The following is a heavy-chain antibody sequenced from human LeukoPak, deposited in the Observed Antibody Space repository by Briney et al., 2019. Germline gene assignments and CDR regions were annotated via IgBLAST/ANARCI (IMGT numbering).Heavy chain of an antibody. V-gene: IGHV4-4*07. CDR3: ARHLSVAVTFDY. Sequence: SETLSLTCTVSGGSISIYYWSWIRQPAGKGLEWIGRIYTSGSTNYNPSLKSRVTMSVDTSKNQFSLKLSSVTAADTAVYYCARHLSVAVTFDYWGQGTLVTVSS. J-gene: IGHJ4*02. CDR2: IYTSGST. D-gene: IGHD3-10*01. CDR1: GGSISIYY.